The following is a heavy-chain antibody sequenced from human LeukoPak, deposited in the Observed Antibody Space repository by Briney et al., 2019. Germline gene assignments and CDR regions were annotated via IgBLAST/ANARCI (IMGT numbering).Heavy chain of an antibody. CDR1: GGSISSGSYY. J-gene: IGHJ4*02. D-gene: IGHD4-17*01. V-gene: IGHV4-61*02. CDR2: IYTSGST. CDR3: ARDPYGDTAFDY. Sequence: PSETLSLTCTVSGGSISSGSYYWSWIRQPAGKGLEWIGRIYTSGSTNYNPSLKSRVTISVDTSKNQFSLKLSSVTAADTAVYYCARDPYGDTAFDYWGQGTLVTVSS.